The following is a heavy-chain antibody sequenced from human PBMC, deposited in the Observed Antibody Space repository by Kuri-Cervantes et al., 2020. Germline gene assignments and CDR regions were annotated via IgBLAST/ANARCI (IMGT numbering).Heavy chain of an antibody. CDR3: ARMYGDYLFDY. D-gene: IGHD4-17*01. J-gene: IGHJ4*02. V-gene: IGHV4-59*12. Sequence: GPLRPPCTAPGGSTSSYYWSWIRQPPGKGLEWIGYIYYSGSTNYNPSLKSRVTISVDTSKNQFSLKLSSVTAADTAVYYCARMYGDYLFDYWGQGTLVTVSS. CDR1: GGSTSSYY. CDR2: IYYSGST.